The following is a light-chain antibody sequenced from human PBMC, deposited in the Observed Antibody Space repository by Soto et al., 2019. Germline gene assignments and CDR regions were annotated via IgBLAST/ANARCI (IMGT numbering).Light chain of an antibody. J-gene: IGKJ1*01. CDR1: QSVRTN. CDR3: QYYGGSSWT. Sequence: EIVMTQSPATLSVSPGERATLSCRASQSVRTNLAWYQQKPGQAPRVLIFGASSRATGIPDKFSGSGSGTDFTLTISRLDPDDFAVYYCQYYGGSSWTFGQGTKVDIK. CDR2: GAS. V-gene: IGKV3-20*01.